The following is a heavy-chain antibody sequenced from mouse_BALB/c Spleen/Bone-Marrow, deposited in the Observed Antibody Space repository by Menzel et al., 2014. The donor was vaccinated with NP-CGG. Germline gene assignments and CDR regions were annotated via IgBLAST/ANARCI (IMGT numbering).Heavy chain of an antibody. CDR2: INPYNGDS. CDR3: ARVTTDWYFDV. V-gene: IGHV1-20*02. J-gene: IGHJ1*01. CDR1: GYSFTGYF. Sequence: EVQLQQSGPALVKPGASVKISCKASGYSFTGYFMNWVIQSHGKSLEWIGRINPYNGDSFYNQKFKGKATLTVDKSSSTAHMELRNLASEDSAVYYCARVTTDWYFDVWGAGTTVTVSS. D-gene: IGHD1-1*01.